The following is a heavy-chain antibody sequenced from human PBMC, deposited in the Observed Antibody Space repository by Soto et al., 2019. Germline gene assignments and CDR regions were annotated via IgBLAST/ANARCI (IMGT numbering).Heavy chain of an antibody. CDR1: GFTFGSDW. J-gene: IGHJ3*02. Sequence: DVQLMESGGDLVQPGGSLRLSCAASGFTFGSDWMTWVRQAPGKGLEWVANIRKDGSQENYADSVKGRLSVSRDNAKSSLYLKMTSLRIEDTAVYYCARDENSRDSSVYYDVFDIWGQGTMVTVSS. V-gene: IGHV3-7*05. CDR3: ARDENSRDSSVYYDVFDI. CDR2: IRKDGSQE. D-gene: IGHD3-22*01.